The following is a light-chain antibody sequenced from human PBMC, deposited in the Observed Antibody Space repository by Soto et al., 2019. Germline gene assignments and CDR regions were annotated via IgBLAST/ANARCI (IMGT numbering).Light chain of an antibody. Sequence: EIVLKMSPGTLSLSPGDRATLSCRASQSVSRSYLGWYQQKPGQAPRLLMYGASIRAAGVPDRFSGSGSGTEFTLTISRLEPEDFTVYSCHLYDTFAQGGKVDIK. J-gene: IGKJ1*01. CDR2: GAS. V-gene: IGKV3-20*01. CDR1: QSVSRSY. CDR3: HLYDT.